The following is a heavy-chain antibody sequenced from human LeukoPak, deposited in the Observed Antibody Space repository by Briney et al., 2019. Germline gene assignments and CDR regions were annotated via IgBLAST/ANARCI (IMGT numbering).Heavy chain of an antibody. CDR1: GFTFSSYG. CDR2: IKQDGSEK. V-gene: IGHV3-7*04. CDR3: ARVMNGGAFEY. J-gene: IGHJ4*02. Sequence: PGGSLRLSCAASGFTFSSYGMYWVRQAPGKGLEWVAYIKQDGSEKYYVDSVKGRFTITRDNAENSLYLEVNSLRVEDTAVYYCARVMNGGAFEYWGQGTLVTVSS. D-gene: IGHD2-8*01.